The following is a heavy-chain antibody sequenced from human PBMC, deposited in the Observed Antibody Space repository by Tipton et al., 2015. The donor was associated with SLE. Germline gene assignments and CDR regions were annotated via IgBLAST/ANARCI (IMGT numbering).Heavy chain of an antibody. D-gene: IGHD2-21*02. V-gene: IGHV4-59*11. CDR1: GGSISSHY. J-gene: IGHJ6*03. CDR2: IYYSGST. Sequence: LRLSCAVSGGSISSHYWSWIRQPPGKGLEWIGYIYYSGSTYYNPSLKSRVTISVDRSKNQFSLKLSSVTAADTAVYYCARGGGDNYYYMDVWGKGTTVTVSS. CDR3: ARGGGDNYYYMDV.